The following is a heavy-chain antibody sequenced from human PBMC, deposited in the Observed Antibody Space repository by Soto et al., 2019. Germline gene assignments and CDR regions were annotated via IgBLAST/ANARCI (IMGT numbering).Heavy chain of an antibody. Sequence: QVQLQESGPGLVKPAETLSLNCSVSGDSLSSGGYYWTWIRQPPGKGLEWIGCITYSGDTHYNPSLMSRVFISGDTSKNHFSLKVNSVTAADTAVYYCARYHNFWSGYYADYWGQGTLVTVSS. CDR3: ARYHNFWSGYYADY. CDR1: GDSLSSGGYY. D-gene: IGHD3-3*01. CDR2: ITYSGDT. J-gene: IGHJ4*02. V-gene: IGHV4-61*03.